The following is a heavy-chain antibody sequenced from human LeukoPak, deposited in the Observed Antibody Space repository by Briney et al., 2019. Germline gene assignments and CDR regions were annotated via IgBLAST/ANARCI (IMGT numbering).Heavy chain of an antibody. J-gene: IGHJ4*02. CDR2: INPNSGGT. CDR1: GYTFTDYY. V-gene: IGHV1-2*02. Sequence: ASVKVSCKASGYTFTDYYVYWVRQAPGQGLEWMGWINPNSGGTNYAQKFQGRVTMTRDTSISTAYMELSRLRSDDTAVYYCARDRQSDYWGQGTLVTVSS. CDR3: ARDRQSDY.